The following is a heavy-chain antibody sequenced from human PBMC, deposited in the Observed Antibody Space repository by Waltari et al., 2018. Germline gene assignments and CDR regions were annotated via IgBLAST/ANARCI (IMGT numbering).Heavy chain of an antibody. V-gene: IGHV1-69*05. CDR1: GGTFSSYA. D-gene: IGHD3-22*01. J-gene: IGHJ4*02. CDR3: ARAVYYDSSGYYYAFDY. CDR2: CIPSFGTA. Sequence: QVQLVQSGAEVKKPGSSVKVSCKASGGTFSSYAISWVRQAPGQGLEWMGGCIPSFGTANDGQKFQGRVTITTDESTSTSYMELSSLRSEDTAVYYCARAVYYDSSGYYYAFDYWGQGTLVTVSS.